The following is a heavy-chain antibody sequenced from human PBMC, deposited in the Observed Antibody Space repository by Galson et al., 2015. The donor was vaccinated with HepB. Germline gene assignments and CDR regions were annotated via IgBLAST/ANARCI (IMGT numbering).Heavy chain of an antibody. Sequence: SVKVSCKASGYTFTAYYVHWVRQAPGQGLEWMGWINPNNGATNYAQKFQGRVTMTRDTSITTVYMELSGLRSDDTAMYYCARPDSYTYYYYMDVWGTGTTVTVSS. CDR3: ARPDSYTYYYYMDV. D-gene: IGHD2-21*01. CDR2: INPNNGAT. V-gene: IGHV1-2*02. CDR1: GYTFTAYY. J-gene: IGHJ6*03.